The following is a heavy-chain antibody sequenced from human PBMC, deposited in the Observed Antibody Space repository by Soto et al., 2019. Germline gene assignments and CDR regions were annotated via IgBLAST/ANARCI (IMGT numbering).Heavy chain of an antibody. V-gene: IGHV3-23*01. Sequence: GGSLRLSCAASGFTFSSYAMSWVRQAPGKGLEWVSAISGSGGSTYYADSVKGRFTISRDNSKNTLYLQMNSLRAEDTAVYYCAKDRATIFGVALYFDYWGQGTLGTVAS. D-gene: IGHD3-3*01. J-gene: IGHJ4*02. CDR3: AKDRATIFGVALYFDY. CDR2: ISGSGGST. CDR1: GFTFSSYA.